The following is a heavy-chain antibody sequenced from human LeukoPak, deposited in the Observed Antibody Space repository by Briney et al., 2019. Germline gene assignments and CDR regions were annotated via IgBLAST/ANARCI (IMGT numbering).Heavy chain of an antibody. J-gene: IGHJ6*03. Sequence: GASVKVSCKASGYTFTGYYMHWVRQAPGQGLEWMGWINPNSGGTNYAQKFQGRVTMTTDTSTSTAYMELRSLRSDDTAVYYCARDVSPSELRDSGSYYSYYYYMDVWGKGTTVTISS. D-gene: IGHD1-26*01. CDR3: ARDVSPSELRDSGSYYSYYYYMDV. CDR1: GYTFTGYY. V-gene: IGHV1-2*02. CDR2: INPNSGGT.